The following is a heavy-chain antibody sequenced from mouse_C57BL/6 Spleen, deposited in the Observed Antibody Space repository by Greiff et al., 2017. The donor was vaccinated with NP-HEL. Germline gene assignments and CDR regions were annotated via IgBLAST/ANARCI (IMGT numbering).Heavy chain of an antibody. V-gene: IGHV5-17*01. Sequence: VQLKESGGGLVKPGGSLKLSCAASGFTFSDYGMHWVRQAPEKGLEWVAYISSGSSTIYYADTVKGRFTISRDNAKKTLFLQMTSLRSEDTAMYYCAREGNAMDYWGQGTSVTVSS. CDR3: AREGNAMDY. J-gene: IGHJ4*01. CDR1: GFTFSDYG. CDR2: ISSGSSTI.